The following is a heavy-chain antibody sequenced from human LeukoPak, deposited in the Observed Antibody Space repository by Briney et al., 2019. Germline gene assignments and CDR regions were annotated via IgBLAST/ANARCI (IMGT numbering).Heavy chain of an antibody. Sequence: PSETLSLTCTVSGGSISTYYWSWIRQPPGKGLKWIGYIYNNGINNYNPSLRSRVTISIDTSKNQLSLKLNCVTAADTDVYYCAKFRLPGIGLRDWFFDLWGRGALVTVSS. CDR3: AKFRLPGIGLRDWFFDL. V-gene: IGHV4-59*08. CDR2: IYNNGIN. J-gene: IGHJ2*01. D-gene: IGHD3-10*01. CDR1: GGSISTYY.